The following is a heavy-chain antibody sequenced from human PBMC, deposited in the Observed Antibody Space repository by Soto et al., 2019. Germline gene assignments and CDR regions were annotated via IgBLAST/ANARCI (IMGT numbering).Heavy chain of an antibody. J-gene: IGHJ5*02. D-gene: IGHD6-19*01. CDR3: AKDPLWYDSDWYPPPGFDP. Sequence: EVQLVESGGGLVQPGGSLRLSCAASGFSFSTYWMHWVRQGPGKGLVWVSRIDHDGRSTSYADSVKGRFTISRDSPKNTLYLQMDSLRAEDTAVYYCAKDPLWYDSDWYPPPGFDPWGQGTLVTVSS. CDR1: GFSFSTYW. V-gene: IGHV3-74*01. CDR2: IDHDGRST.